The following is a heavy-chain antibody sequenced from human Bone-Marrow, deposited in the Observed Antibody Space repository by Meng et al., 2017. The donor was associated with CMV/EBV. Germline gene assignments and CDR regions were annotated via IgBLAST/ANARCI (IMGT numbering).Heavy chain of an antibody. CDR2: ISPYNGNT. CDR3: ARAYYDFWSGSPPNY. Sequence: ASVKVSCKASGYTFTTYSITWVRQAPGQGLEWMGWISPYNGNTDYAQKFQGRVTMTTDTSTSTAYMEVRSLTSDDTAVYYCARAYYDFWSGSPPNYWGQGTLVTVSS. J-gene: IGHJ4*02. V-gene: IGHV1-18*01. D-gene: IGHD3-3*01. CDR1: GYTFTTYS.